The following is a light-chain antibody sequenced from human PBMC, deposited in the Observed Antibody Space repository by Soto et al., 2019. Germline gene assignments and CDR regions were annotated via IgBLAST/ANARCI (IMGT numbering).Light chain of an antibody. Sequence: EIVLTQSPGTLSLSPGDRATLSCRASQSVTSNYLAWYQQKPGQAPRLLLYGASRRAIGNPDRFSGSGSGTDFTLTISRLEPEDFAVYYCQQYDTSPPLTFGGGTKVEIK. CDR1: QSVTSNY. V-gene: IGKV3-20*01. J-gene: IGKJ4*01. CDR2: GAS. CDR3: QQYDTSPPLT.